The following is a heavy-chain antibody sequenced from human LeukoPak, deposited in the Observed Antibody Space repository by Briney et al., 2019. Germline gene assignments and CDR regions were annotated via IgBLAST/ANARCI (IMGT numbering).Heavy chain of an antibody. J-gene: IGHJ4*02. Sequence: ASVKVSCKASGYTFTSYGISWVRQAPGQGLEWMGWISAYNGNTNYAQKLQGRVTMTTDTSTSTAYMELRSLRSDDTAVYYCARDVPPTYYDFWSGYHPTKYFDYWGQGTLVTVSS. V-gene: IGHV1-18*01. CDR3: ARDVPPTYYDFWSGYHPTKYFDY. D-gene: IGHD3-3*01. CDR2: ISAYNGNT. CDR1: GYTFTSYG.